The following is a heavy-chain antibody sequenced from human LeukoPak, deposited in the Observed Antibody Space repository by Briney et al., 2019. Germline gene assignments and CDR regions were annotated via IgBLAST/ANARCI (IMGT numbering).Heavy chain of an antibody. D-gene: IGHD3-22*01. V-gene: IGHV3-15*01. CDR1: GFTFSNAW. CDR2: IKSKTDGGTT. J-gene: IGHJ4*02. Sequence: PGGSLRLPCAASGFTFSNAWMSWVRQAPGKGLEWVGRIKSKTDGGTTDYAAPVKGRFTISRDDSKNTLYLQMNSLKTEDTAVYYCTTGPRDSSGYYTFDYWGQGTLVTVSS. CDR3: TTGPRDSSGYYTFDY.